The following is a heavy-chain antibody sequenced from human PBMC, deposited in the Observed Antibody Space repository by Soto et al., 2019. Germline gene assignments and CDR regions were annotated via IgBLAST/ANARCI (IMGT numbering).Heavy chain of an antibody. D-gene: IGHD6-19*01. Sequence: GGSLRLSCAASGFIFSSYDMHWVRQAPGKGLEWVAVISYDGSDTYYADSVKGRFTISRDNSKSTLYLQINSLRNEDTAVYYCAKLTRGSSGWSDYWSQGTLVTVSS. CDR3: AKLTRGSSGWSDY. J-gene: IGHJ4*02. V-gene: IGHV3-30*18. CDR1: GFIFSSYD. CDR2: ISYDGSDT.